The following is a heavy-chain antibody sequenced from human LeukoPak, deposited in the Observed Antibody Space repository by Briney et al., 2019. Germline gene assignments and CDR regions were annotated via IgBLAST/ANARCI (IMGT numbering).Heavy chain of an antibody. J-gene: IGHJ4*02. V-gene: IGHV3-33*01. CDR2: IWYDGSNK. D-gene: IGHD3-10*01. CDR1: GFTFSSYG. CDR3: ARGYGSGEDGDY. Sequence: PGGSLRLSCVASGFTFSSYGMHWVRQAPGKGLEWVAVIWYDGSNKYYADSVKGRFTISRDNAKNSLYLQMNSLRAEDTALYYCARGYGSGEDGDYWGQGTLVTVSS.